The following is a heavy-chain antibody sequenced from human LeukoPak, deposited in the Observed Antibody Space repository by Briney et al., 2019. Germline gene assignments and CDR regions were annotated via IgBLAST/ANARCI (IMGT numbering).Heavy chain of an antibody. CDR3: ARVGDQYCGGDCYLTTHFDY. CDR1: GYTFTGYY. D-gene: IGHD2-21*02. V-gene: IGHV1-2*02. Sequence: ASVKVSCKASGYTFTGYYMHWVRQAPGQGLEWMGWINPNSGGTNYAQKFQGRVTMTRDTSISTAYMELSRLRSDDTAVYYCARVGDQYCGGDCYLTTHFDYWGQGTLVTVSS. J-gene: IGHJ4*02. CDR2: INPNSGGT.